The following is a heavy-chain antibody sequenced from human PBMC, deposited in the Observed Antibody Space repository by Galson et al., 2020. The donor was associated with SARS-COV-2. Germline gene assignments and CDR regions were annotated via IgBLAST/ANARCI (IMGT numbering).Heavy chain of an antibody. J-gene: IGHJ4*02. CDR1: GFSFSSSA. V-gene: IGHV3-23*01. D-gene: IGHD3-3*01. CDR2: VSQCGYST. Sequence: TGGSLRLSCAASGFSFSSSAMRWVRQAPGKGLECVARVSQCGYSTYYADSVKGRFTISRDKSKNTLYLQMNSLSAEDTAVDYCAKDWDFRSGSDYWEQWGQGTLGAVPS. CDR3: AKDWDFRSGSDYWEQ.